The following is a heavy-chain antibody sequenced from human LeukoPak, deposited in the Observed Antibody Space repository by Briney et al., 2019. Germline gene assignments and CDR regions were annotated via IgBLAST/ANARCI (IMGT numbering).Heavy chain of an antibody. V-gene: IGHV4-4*02. CDR1: GGSITNTNY. Sequence: PSGTLSLTCGVSGGSITNTNYWTWVRQPPGKGLEWIGEVNLQGSTNYNPSLMGRVAIAVDTSENHISLQLTSVTAADTAVYYCAREGGPYPPLDYSGQGTLVTVSS. CDR3: AREGGPYPPLDY. CDR2: VNLQGST. J-gene: IGHJ4*02.